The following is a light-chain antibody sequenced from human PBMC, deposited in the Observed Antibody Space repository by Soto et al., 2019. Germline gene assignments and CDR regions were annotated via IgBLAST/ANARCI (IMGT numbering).Light chain of an antibody. CDR3: LQDYVYPWT. CDR2: EAS. CDR1: QGIGND. Sequence: IQMTQSPSSLSASVGDRVTISCRASQGIGNDLGWYQQKPGKAPKLLIYEASTLQTGVASRFSGSGSGTDFTLTISSLQPEDFATYYCLQDYVYPWTFGQGTKVEVK. V-gene: IGKV1-6*01. J-gene: IGKJ1*01.